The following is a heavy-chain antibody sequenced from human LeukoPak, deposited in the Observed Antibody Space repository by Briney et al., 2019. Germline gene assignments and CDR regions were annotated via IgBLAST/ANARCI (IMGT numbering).Heavy chain of an antibody. V-gene: IGHV3-9*01. CDR3: AKVKSERGYSYGSGGFDY. CDR2: ISWNSGSI. CDR1: GFTFDDYA. J-gene: IGHJ4*02. Sequence: GRSLRLSCATSGFTFDDYAMHWVRQAPGKGLEWVSGISWNSGSIGYADSVKGRFTISRDNAKNSLYLQMNSLRAEDTALYYCAKVKSERGYSYGSGGFDYWGQGTLVTVSS. D-gene: IGHD5-18*01.